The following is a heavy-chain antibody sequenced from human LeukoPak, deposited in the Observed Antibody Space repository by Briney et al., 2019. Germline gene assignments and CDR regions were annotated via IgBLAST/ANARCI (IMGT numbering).Heavy chain of an antibody. Sequence: GGSLRLSCAASGFTFSSYAMSWVRQAPGEGLEWVSAISGSGAATYYGDSVKGRFTISRDNSKNTLYLQTNSLRAEDTAVYYCAKDIGLGRTTVTNYGMDVWGQGTTVTVSS. J-gene: IGHJ6*02. CDR1: GFTFSSYA. CDR2: ISGSGAAT. D-gene: IGHD4-17*01. CDR3: AKDIGLGRTTVTNYGMDV. V-gene: IGHV3-23*01.